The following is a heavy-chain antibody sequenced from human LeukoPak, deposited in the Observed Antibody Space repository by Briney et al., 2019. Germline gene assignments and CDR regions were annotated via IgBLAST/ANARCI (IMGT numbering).Heavy chain of an antibody. J-gene: IGHJ3*02. CDR2: ISGSGDST. CDR3: AKGIAARPWGTHDAFDI. CDR1: GFTVSDYY. D-gene: IGHD6-6*01. V-gene: IGHV3-23*01. Sequence: PGGSLRLSCIVSGFTVSDYYMRWVRQAPGKGLEWVSRISGSGDSTYYADSVKGRFTISRDNSKNTLYLQMNSLRAEDTAVYYCAKGIAARPWGTHDAFDIWGQGTMVTVSS.